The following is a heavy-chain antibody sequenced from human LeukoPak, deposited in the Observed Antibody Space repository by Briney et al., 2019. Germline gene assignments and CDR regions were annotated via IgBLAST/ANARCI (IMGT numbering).Heavy chain of an antibody. J-gene: IGHJ5*02. CDR3: AREHIPSGYPYHNWFDP. CDR2: INPNSGGT. D-gene: IGHD3-3*01. Sequence: GASVKVSCKASGYTFTGYYMHWVRQAPGQGLEWMGWINPNSGGTNYAQKFQGRVTMTRDTSISTAYMELSRLRSDDTAVYYCAREHIPSGYPYHNWFDPWGQGTLVTVSS. CDR1: GYTFTGYY. V-gene: IGHV1-2*02.